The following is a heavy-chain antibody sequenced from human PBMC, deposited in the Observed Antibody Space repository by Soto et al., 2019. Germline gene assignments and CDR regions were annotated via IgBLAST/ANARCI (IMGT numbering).Heavy chain of an antibody. Sequence: PGGSLRLSCAASGFTFSDYYMSWIRQAPGKGLEWVSYISSSSSYTNYADSVKGRFTISRDNAKNSLYLQMNSLRAEDTAVYYCASNRRLGGSLHYWGQGTLVTVSS. CDR3: ASNRRLGGSLHY. CDR1: GFTFSDYY. J-gene: IGHJ4*02. D-gene: IGHD3-16*01. CDR2: ISSSSSYT. V-gene: IGHV3-11*03.